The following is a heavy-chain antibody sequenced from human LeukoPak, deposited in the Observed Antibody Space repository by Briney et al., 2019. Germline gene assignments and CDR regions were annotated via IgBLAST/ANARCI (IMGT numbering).Heavy chain of an antibody. CDR2: INSDGSST. Sequence: GGSLRLSCAASGFTFSSYWMHWVRQAPGKGLVWVSRINSDGSSTSYADSVKGRFTISRDNAENTLYLQMNSLRAEDTAVYYCARDRQQLVNHYFDYWGQGTLVTVSS. J-gene: IGHJ4*02. D-gene: IGHD6-13*01. CDR1: GFTFSSYW. V-gene: IGHV3-74*01. CDR3: ARDRQQLVNHYFDY.